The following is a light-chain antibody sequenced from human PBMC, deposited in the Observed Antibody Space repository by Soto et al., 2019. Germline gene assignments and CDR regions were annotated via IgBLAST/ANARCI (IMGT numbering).Light chain of an antibody. J-gene: IGLJ2*01. Sequence: QSVLTQPPSVSGAPGQRVTISCTGSSSNIGAGYDVHWYQQLPGTAPKLLIYGNTNRPSEVPDRFSASKSGTSASLAITGLQAEDEADYYCQSYDSSLSGRGVLFGGGTQLTVL. CDR1: SSNIGAGYD. CDR3: QSYDSSLSGRGVL. V-gene: IGLV1-40*01. CDR2: GNT.